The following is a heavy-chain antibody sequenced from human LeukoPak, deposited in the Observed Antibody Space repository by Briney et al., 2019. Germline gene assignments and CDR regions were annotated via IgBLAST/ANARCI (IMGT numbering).Heavy chain of an antibody. D-gene: IGHD3-22*01. V-gene: IGHV3-53*01. CDR3: ARGPGPYYYDSSGYSPDY. CDR1: GFTVSSNY. J-gene: IGHJ4*02. CDR2: IYSGGST. Sequence: GGSLRLSCAASGFTVSSNYISWVRQAPGKGLEWVSVIYSGGSTYYADSVKGRFTISRDNSKNTLYLQMNSLRAEDTAVYYCARGPGPYYYDSSGYSPDYWGQGTLVTVSS.